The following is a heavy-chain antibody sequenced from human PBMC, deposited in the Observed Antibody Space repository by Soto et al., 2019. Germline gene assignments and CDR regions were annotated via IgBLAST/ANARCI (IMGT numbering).Heavy chain of an antibody. D-gene: IGHD2-2*01. CDR3: ARAKGYCSSTSCPTLWYYYYGMDV. V-gene: IGHV1-69*13. Sequence: SVKVSCKASGGTFSSYAISWVRQAPGQGLEWMGGIIPIFGTANYAQKFQGRVTITADESTSTAYMELSSLRSEDTAVYYCARAKGYCSSTSCPTLWYYYYGMDVWGQGTTVTVSS. J-gene: IGHJ6*02. CDR1: GGTFSSYA. CDR2: IIPIFGTA.